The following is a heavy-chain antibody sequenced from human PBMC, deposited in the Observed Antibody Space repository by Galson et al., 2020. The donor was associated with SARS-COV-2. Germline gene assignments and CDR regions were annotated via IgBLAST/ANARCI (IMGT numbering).Heavy chain of an antibody. Sequence: SCAASGFTFSSYSMNWVRQAPGKGLEWVSYISSSSSTIYYADSVKGRFTISRDNAKNSLYLQMNSLRDEDTAVYYCAREERGITIFGVVAHYGMDVWGQGTTVTVSS. D-gene: IGHD3-3*01. J-gene: IGHJ6*02. CDR2: ISSSSSTI. CDR3: AREERGITIFGVVAHYGMDV. V-gene: IGHV3-48*02. CDR1: GFTFSSYS.